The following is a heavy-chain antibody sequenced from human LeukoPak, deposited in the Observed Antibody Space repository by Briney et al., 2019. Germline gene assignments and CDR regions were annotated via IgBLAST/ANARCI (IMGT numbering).Heavy chain of an antibody. CDR3: ARDQLAVAGIHYYYGMDV. J-gene: IGHJ6*02. CDR1: GYTFTSYY. V-gene: IGHV1-46*01. Sequence: ASVKVSCKASGYTFTSYYMHWARQAPGQGLEWMGIINPSGGSTSYAQKFQGRVTMTRDTSTSTVYMELSSLRSEDTAVYYCARDQLAVAGIHYYYGMDVWGQGTTVTVSS. D-gene: IGHD6-19*01. CDR2: INPSGGST.